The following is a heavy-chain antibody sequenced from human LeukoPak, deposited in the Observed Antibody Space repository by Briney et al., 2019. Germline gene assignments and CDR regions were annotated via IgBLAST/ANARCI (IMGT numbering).Heavy chain of an antibody. V-gene: IGHV3-64D*06. Sequence: GGSLRLSCSASGFTFSNYGMHWVRQAPGKGLEYVSAISGNGGSTHYADSVKGRFTISRDNSKNTLYLQMSSLRAEDTAVYYCVKEHCSSTSCFYFDYWGQGTLVTVSS. CDR3: VKEHCSSTSCFYFDY. CDR1: GFTFSNYG. CDR2: ISGNGGST. J-gene: IGHJ4*02. D-gene: IGHD2-2*01.